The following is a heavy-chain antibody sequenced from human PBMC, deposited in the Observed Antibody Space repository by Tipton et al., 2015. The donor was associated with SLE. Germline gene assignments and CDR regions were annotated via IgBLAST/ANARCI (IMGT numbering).Heavy chain of an antibody. CDR2: IYYSGST. Sequence: LSLTCTVSGGSISSSSYYWGWIRQPPGKGLEWIGSIYYSGSTYYNPSLKSRVTISVGTSKNQFSLKLSSVTAADTAVYYCASSNGYSSSWYGPYNWFDPWGQGTLVTVSS. D-gene: IGHD6-13*01. CDR1: GGSISSSSYY. CDR3: ASSNGYSSSWYGPYNWFDP. J-gene: IGHJ5*02. V-gene: IGHV4-39*07.